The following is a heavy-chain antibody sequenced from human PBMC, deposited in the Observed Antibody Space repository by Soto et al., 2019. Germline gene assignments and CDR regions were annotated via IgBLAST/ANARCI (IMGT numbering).Heavy chain of an antibody. CDR2: INGGTGQT. CDR1: GYTFTTHA. J-gene: IGHJ6*02. CDR3: ARGKGMEENYYYYGLDI. Sequence: ASVKVSCKASGYTFTTHAMHWVRQAPGQSLEWMGWINGGTGQTKHSQRFQGRVNITRDTSASTAYMDLSSLRSEDTAVYYCARGKGMEENYYYYGLDIWGQGTTVTVSS. D-gene: IGHD1-1*01. V-gene: IGHV1-3*01.